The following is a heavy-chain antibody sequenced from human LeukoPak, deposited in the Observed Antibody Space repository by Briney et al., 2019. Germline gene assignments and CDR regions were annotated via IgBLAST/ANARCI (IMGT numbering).Heavy chain of an antibody. CDR1: GGTFSSYA. CDR2: IIPIFGTA. J-gene: IGHJ4*02. D-gene: IGHD3-16*01. Sequence: SVKVSCKASGGTFSSYAISWVRQAPGQGLEWMGGIIPIFGTANYAQKFQGRVTITADESTSTAYMELSSLRSEDTAVYYCATPGDWGRLAMSNYYWGQGTLVTVSS. CDR3: ATPGDWGRLAMSNYY. V-gene: IGHV1-69*13.